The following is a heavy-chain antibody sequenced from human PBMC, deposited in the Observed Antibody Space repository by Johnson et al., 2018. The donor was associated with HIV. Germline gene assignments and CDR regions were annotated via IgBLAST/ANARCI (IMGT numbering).Heavy chain of an antibody. CDR3: ARSPYYDDYWSDAFDI. J-gene: IGHJ3*02. D-gene: IGHD4-17*01. V-gene: IGHV3-30*03. CDR2: ISYDGSNK. Sequence: QVQLVESGGDLVQPGGSLRLSCAASGFTFSSYGMHWVRQAPGKGLEWVAVISYDGSNKYYADSVKGRFTISRDNSKNTLYLQMNSLRAEDTAVYYCARSPYYDDYWSDAFDIWGQGTMVTVSS. CDR1: GFTFSSYG.